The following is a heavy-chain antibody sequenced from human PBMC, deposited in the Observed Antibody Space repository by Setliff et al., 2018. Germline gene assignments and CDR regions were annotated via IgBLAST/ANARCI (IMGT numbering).Heavy chain of an antibody. CDR3: ARGGTFRYFDY. Sequence: SETLSLTCTVSGGSFTPYHRSWIRQPPGKGLEWIGYVYYSGTAYYNPSLKSRVTVIVDTSKNQFSLGLSSVTAADTAVYYCARGGTFRYFDYWGQGTPVTVSS. CDR1: GGSFTPYH. D-gene: IGHD5-12*01. CDR2: VYYSGTA. J-gene: IGHJ4*02. V-gene: IGHV4-59*01.